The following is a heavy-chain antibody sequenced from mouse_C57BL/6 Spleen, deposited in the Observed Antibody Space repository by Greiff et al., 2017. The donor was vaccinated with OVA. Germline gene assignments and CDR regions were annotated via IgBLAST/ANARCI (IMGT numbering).Heavy chain of an antibody. D-gene: IGHD1-1*01. CDR3: ATYYGSSPFAY. CDR1: GYTFTSYW. J-gene: IGHJ3*01. Sequence: VKLQQPGAELVKPGASVKLSCKASGYTFTSYWMQWVKQRPGQGLEWIGEIDPSDSYTNYNQKFKGKATLTVDTSSSTAYMQLSSLTSEDSAVYYCATYYGSSPFAYWGQGTLVTVSA. V-gene: IGHV1-50*01. CDR2: IDPSDSYT.